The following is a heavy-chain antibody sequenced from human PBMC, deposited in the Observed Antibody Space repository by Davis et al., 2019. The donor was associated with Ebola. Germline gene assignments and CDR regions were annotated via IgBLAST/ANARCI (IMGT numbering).Heavy chain of an antibody. Sequence: GESLKISCAASGFTFSSYWMHWVRQAPGKGLVWVSRINSDGSSTSYADSVKGRFTISRDNAKNTLYLQMNSLRAEDTAVYYCAKYHAAYCGGDCLDAFDIWGQGTMVTVSS. CDR2: INSDGSST. D-gene: IGHD2-21*02. V-gene: IGHV3-74*01. CDR3: AKYHAAYCGGDCLDAFDI. J-gene: IGHJ3*02. CDR1: GFTFSSYW.